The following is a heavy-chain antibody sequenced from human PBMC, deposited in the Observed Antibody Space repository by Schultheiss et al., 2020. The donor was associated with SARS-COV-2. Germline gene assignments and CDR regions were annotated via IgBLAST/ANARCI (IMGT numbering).Heavy chain of an antibody. CDR2: IYYSGST. Sequence: SETLSLTCTVSGGSISSYYWSWIRQPPGKGLEWIGYIYYSGSTNYNPSLKSRVTISVDTSKNQFSLKLSSVTAADTAVYYCAREIMSSSWIYYYGMDVWGQGTTVTVSS. D-gene: IGHD6-13*01. V-gene: IGHV4-59*12. CDR3: AREIMSSSWIYYYGMDV. CDR1: GGSISSYY. J-gene: IGHJ6*02.